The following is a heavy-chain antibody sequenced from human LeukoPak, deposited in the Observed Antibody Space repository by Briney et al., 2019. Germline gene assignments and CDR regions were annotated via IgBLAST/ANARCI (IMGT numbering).Heavy chain of an antibody. V-gene: IGHV3-23*01. CDR3: AKGRGYYDSSGLYNWFDP. CDR2: IRGSGGRT. J-gene: IGHJ5*02. CDR1: GFTFSSYA. D-gene: IGHD3-22*01. Sequence: GGSHRLSYAASGFTFSSYAMSWVRQARGGWLELVSVIRGSGGRTYYADSVKGRFTISRDNSKNTLYLQMNSLRAEDTAVYYCAKGRGYYDSSGLYNWFDPWGQGTLVTVSS.